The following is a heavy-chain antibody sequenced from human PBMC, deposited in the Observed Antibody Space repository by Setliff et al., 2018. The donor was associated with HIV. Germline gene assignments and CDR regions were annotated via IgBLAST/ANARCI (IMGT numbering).Heavy chain of an antibody. CDR3: ARTGPVLRYFDWLKYYYGMDV. D-gene: IGHD3-9*01. Sequence: GSLRLSCAASRFDFNNYWMCWIRQSPGRGLEWIGEINQSGNSNYNPSLRSRVTILSDMSKNQFSLKLKSVTTADTAVYYCARTGPVLRYFDWLKYYYGMDVWGQGTTVTVSS. CDR2: INQSGNS. CDR1: RFDFNNYW. V-gene: IGHV4-34*01. J-gene: IGHJ6*02.